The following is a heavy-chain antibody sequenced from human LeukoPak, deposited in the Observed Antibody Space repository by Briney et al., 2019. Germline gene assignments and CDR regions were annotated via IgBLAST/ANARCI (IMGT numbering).Heavy chain of an antibody. CDR2: IWYDGSNK. D-gene: IGHD3-10*01. J-gene: IGHJ6*02. CDR3: AREGLLWFGEPYNPYGMDV. Sequence: GGSLRLSCAASGFTFSSYGMHWVRQAPGKGLEWAAVIWYDGSNKYYADSVKGRFTISRDNSKNTLYLQMNSLRAEDTAVYYCAREGLLWFGEPYNPYGMDVWGQGTTVTVSS. V-gene: IGHV3-33*01. CDR1: GFTFSSYG.